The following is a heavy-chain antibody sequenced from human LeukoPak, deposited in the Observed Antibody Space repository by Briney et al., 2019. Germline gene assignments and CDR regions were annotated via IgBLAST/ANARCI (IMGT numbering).Heavy chain of an antibody. J-gene: IGHJ5*02. Sequence: SQTLSLTCVISGDSVSSKSSAWNWIRQSPSRGLEWLGRTYYRSKWYSEYELSVQSRIIIKPDTSKNQFSLQLSSVTAADTAVYYCARIGFAAAGTGSDWFDPWGQGTLVTVSS. V-gene: IGHV6-1*01. CDR1: GDSVSSKSSA. CDR3: ARIGFAAAGTGSDWFDP. D-gene: IGHD6-13*01. CDR2: TYYRSKWYS.